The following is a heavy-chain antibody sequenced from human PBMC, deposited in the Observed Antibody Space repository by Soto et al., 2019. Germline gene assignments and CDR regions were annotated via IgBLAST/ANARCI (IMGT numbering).Heavy chain of an antibody. V-gene: IGHV3-30-3*01. CDR3: ARGGLWFGELLVDY. J-gene: IGHJ4*02. D-gene: IGHD3-10*01. Sequence: QVQLVESGGGVVQPGRSLRLSCAASGFTFSSYAMHWVRQAPGKGLEWVAVISYDGSNKYYADSVKGRFTISRDNSKNTLYVQMNSLRAEDTAVYYCARGGLWFGELLVDYWGQGTLVTVSS. CDR2: ISYDGSNK. CDR1: GFTFSSYA.